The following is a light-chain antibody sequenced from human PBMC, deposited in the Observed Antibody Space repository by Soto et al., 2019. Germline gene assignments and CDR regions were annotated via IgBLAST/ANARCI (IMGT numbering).Light chain of an antibody. V-gene: IGKV3-20*01. CDR3: QQYGSSPYT. CDR1: QSVSGNS. CDR2: GAS. J-gene: IGKJ2*01. Sequence: EIVLMQSPGTLSLSPGERATLSCRASQSVSGNSLAWYHQKPGQAPRLLIYGASSRATGIPDRFGGSGSGTDFTLTITRLEPEDFAVYYCQQYGSSPYTFGQGTKLEIK.